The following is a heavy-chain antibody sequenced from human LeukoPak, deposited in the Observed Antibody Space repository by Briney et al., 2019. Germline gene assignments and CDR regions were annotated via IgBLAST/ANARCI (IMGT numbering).Heavy chain of an antibody. CDR1: GFTFSNYD. V-gene: IGHV3-13*01. CDR2: IGTVGDT. Sequence: GESPRLSCAASGFTFSNYDMHWVRQATGKGLEWVSSIGTVGDTYYSDSVKGRFTISRENAKNSWYLQMSSLRAGDTAVYYCLRDCNNIRCSGARMDVWGQGTTVIVSS. CDR3: LRDCNNIRCSGARMDV. D-gene: IGHD2/OR15-2a*01. J-gene: IGHJ6*02.